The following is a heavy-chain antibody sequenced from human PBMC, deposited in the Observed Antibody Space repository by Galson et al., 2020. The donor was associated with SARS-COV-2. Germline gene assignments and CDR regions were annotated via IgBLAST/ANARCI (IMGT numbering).Heavy chain of an antibody. D-gene: IGHD3-3*01. CDR3: AKDGSTDFWSGYPIYYFDY. CDR1: GFTFSSYA. Sequence: GGSLRLSCAASGFTFSSYAMNWVRQAPGKGLEWVSAISGSVGSTYYADSVKGRFTISRDNSKNTLHLQMNSLRAEDTAVYYCAKDGSTDFWSGYPIYYFDYWGQGTLVTVS. J-gene: IGHJ4*02. CDR2: ISGSVGST. V-gene: IGHV3-23*01.